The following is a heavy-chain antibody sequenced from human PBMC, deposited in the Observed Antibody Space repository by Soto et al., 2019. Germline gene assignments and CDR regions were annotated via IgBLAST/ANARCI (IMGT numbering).Heavy chain of an antibody. V-gene: IGHV1-3*01. J-gene: IGHJ4*02. D-gene: IGHD2-8*01. CDR3: ARDRNDIVLMVYALSPLDY. Sequence: GASVKVSCKASGYTFTSYAMHWVRQAPGQRLEWMGWINAGNGNTKYSQKFQGRVTITRDTSASTAYMELSSLRSEDTAVYYCARDRNDIVLMVYALSPLDYWGQGTLVTVSS. CDR1: GYTFTSYA. CDR2: INAGNGNT.